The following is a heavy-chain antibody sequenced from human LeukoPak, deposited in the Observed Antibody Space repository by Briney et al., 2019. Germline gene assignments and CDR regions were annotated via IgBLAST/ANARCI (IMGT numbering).Heavy chain of an antibody. CDR3: ARDRRGYYDSSGSGY. D-gene: IGHD3-22*01. Sequence: PGGSLRLSCAVSGFTFSSYWMSWVRQAPGKGLEWVANIKQDGSEKYYVDSVKGRFTISRDNAKNSLYLQMNSLRAEDTAVYYCARDRRGYYDSSGSGYWGQGTLVTVSS. V-gene: IGHV3-7*05. J-gene: IGHJ4*02. CDR2: IKQDGSEK. CDR1: GFTFSSYW.